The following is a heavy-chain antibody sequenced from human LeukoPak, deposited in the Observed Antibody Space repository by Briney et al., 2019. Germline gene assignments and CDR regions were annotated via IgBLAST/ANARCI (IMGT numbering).Heavy chain of an antibody. CDR1: GFTFSSYT. D-gene: IGHD1-1*01. V-gene: IGHV3-23*01. Sequence: GGSLRLSCAASGFTFSSYTMTWVRQAPGKGLEWVSTISGGGASTFYADSVKGRFTISRDNSKNTLYLQLNSLRAEDTAVCYCAKDAYQSGTTGLRAFDIWGQGTKVTVSS. CDR3: AKDAYQSGTTGLRAFDI. CDR2: ISGGGAST. J-gene: IGHJ3*02.